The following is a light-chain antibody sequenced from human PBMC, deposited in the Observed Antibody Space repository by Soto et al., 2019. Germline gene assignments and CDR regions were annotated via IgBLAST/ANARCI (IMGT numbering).Light chain of an antibody. J-gene: IGKJ2*01. V-gene: IGKV1-5*01. CDR3: QQYNGYSYT. Sequence: DTQMTQSPSTLSASVGDRVTITCRASQSIGSXXXXXXXXPXXAPKLLIFDASTLQSGVPSRFSGSGSGTEFTLTISSLHPDDFATYYCQQYNGYSYTFGQGTTLEI. CDR1: QSIGSX. CDR2: DAS.